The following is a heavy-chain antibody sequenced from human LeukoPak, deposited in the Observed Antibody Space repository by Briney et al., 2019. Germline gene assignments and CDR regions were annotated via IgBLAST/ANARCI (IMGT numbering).Heavy chain of an antibody. CDR1: GGSFSGYY. Sequence: SETLSLTCAVYGGSFSGYYWSWIRQPPGKGLEWIGEINHSGSTNYNPSLKSRVTISVDTPKNQFSLKLSSVTAADTAVYYCARAPGWHPGPTRGDYGMDVWGQGTTVTVSS. V-gene: IGHV4-34*01. D-gene: IGHD2-15*01. CDR3: ARAPGWHPGPTRGDYGMDV. J-gene: IGHJ6*02. CDR2: INHSGST.